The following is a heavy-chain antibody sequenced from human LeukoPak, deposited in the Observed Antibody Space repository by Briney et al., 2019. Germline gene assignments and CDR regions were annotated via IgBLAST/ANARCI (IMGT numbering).Heavy chain of an antibody. Sequence: ASVKVSCKASGYTFTSYGISWVRQAPGQGLEWMGGIIPIFGTANYAQKFQGRVTITTDESTSTAYMELSSLGSEDTAVYYCARAYDYSTSGWFDPWGQGTLVTVSS. V-gene: IGHV1-69*05. CDR1: GYTFTSYG. CDR2: IIPIFGTA. CDR3: ARAYDYSTSGWFDP. D-gene: IGHD4-11*01. J-gene: IGHJ5*02.